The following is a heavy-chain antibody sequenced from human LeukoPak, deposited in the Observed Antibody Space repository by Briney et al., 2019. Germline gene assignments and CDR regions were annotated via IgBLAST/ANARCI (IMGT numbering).Heavy chain of an antibody. V-gene: IGHV1-8*01. D-gene: IGHD6-13*01. CDR3: AREGQTVAAVEY. Sequence: ASVKVSCKASGYTFTSYDINWVRQATGQGLEWMGWMNPNSGNTGYAQKFQGRVTMTRNTSISTAYMELSSLRSEDTAVYYCAREGQTVAAVEYWGQGALVTVSS. CDR1: GYTFTSYD. CDR2: MNPNSGNT. J-gene: IGHJ4*02.